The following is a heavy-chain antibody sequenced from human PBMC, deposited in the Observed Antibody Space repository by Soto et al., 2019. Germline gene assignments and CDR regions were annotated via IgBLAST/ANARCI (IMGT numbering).Heavy chain of an antibody. Sequence: EVQLVQSGAEVKKPGESLKISCKGSGYSFTNYLIGWVRQMPGKSLEWMGIIYPSDSDTRYSPSFQGQITISADKSISTAYLQWTSLKASDTAIYYCARHSGWGKFNWFDPWGQGTLVTVSS. V-gene: IGHV5-51*01. J-gene: IGHJ5*02. CDR2: IYPSDSDT. D-gene: IGHD6-19*01. CDR1: GYSFTNYL. CDR3: ARHSGWGKFNWFDP.